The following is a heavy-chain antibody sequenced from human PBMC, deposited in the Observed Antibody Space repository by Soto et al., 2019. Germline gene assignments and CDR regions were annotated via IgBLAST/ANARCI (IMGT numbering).Heavy chain of an antibody. CDR1: GGSFNGYY. CDR3: ARGRSRYCSSTSCPTFDY. J-gene: IGHJ4*02. V-gene: IGHV4-34*01. CDR2: INHSGST. Sequence: SETMYLTCAVYGGSFNGYYWSWIRQPPGKGLEWIGEINHSGSTNYNPSLKSRVTISVDTSKNQFSLKLSSVTAADTAVYYCARGRSRYCSSTSCPTFDYWGQGTLVTVSS. D-gene: IGHD2-2*01.